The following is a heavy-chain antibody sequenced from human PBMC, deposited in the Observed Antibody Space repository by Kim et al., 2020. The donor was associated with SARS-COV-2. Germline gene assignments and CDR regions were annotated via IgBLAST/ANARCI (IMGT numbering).Heavy chain of an antibody. V-gene: IGHV3-30*18. D-gene: IGHD2-2*01. CDR2: ISYDGSNK. CDR1: GFTFSSYG. Sequence: GGSLRLSCAASGFTFSSYGMHWVRQAPGKGLEWVAVISYDGSNKYYADSVKGRFTISRDNSKNTLYLQMNSLRAEDTAEYYCAKDLGDVVVVPAVTAYYYGMDVWGQGTTVTVSS. J-gene: IGHJ6*02. CDR3: AKDLGDVVVVPAVTAYYYGMDV.